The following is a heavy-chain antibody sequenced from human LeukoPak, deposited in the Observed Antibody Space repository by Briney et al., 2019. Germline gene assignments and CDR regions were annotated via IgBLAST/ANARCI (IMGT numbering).Heavy chain of an antibody. CDR3: ARARDHIGVYSNLLLNFDY. V-gene: IGHV4-30-2*01. D-gene: IGHD3-22*01. Sequence: SETLSLTRTVSGGSISSGGYHWSWIRQPPGKGLEWIGYIYHSGSTYYNPSLKSRVTISVDRSKNQFSLKLSSVTAADTAVYYCARARDHIGVYSNLLLNFDYWGQGTLVTVSS. CDR1: GGSISSGGYH. CDR2: IYHSGST. J-gene: IGHJ4*02.